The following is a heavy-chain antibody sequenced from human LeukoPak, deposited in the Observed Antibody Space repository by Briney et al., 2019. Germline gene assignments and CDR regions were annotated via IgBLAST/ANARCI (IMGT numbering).Heavy chain of an antibody. CDR1: GFTFSSYD. J-gene: IGHJ6*02. CDR3: ARVRSGSLGYYGMDV. Sequence: GGSLRPSCAASGFTFSSYDMHWVRQVTGKGLEWVSDIGTVGDTYYAGSVKGRFTISRENAKNSLYLQMNSLRAGDTAVYYCARVRSGSLGYYGMDVWGQGTTVTVSS. D-gene: IGHD1-26*01. V-gene: IGHV3-13*01. CDR2: IGTVGDT.